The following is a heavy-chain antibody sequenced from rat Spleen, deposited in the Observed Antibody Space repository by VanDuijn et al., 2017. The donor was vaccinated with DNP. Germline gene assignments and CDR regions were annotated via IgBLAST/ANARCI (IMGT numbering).Heavy chain of an antibody. V-gene: IGHV5-7*01. CDR1: GFTFSNYD. J-gene: IGHJ2*01. D-gene: IGHD1-7*01. CDR3: TTLIEGY. Sequence: EVQLVESGGGLVQPGRSMKLSCAASGFTFSNYDMAWVRQAPKKGLEWVATISYDGSSTYYRDSVKGRFTISRDNAKSTLYLQMDSLRSEDTATYYCTTLIEGYWGQGVMVTVSS. CDR2: ISYDGSST.